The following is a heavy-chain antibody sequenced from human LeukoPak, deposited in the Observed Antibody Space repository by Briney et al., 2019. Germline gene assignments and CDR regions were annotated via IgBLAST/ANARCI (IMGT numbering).Heavy chain of an antibody. CDR2: LIPVLGMS. D-gene: IGHD3-16*01. V-gene: IGHV1-69*04. Sequence: SVKVSCKSSGGSFSTYAVNWVRRAPGQGLEWMGRLIPVLGMSHYAQGFQGRVTLTADRSTNTAYMELDRLTSDDTAVYFCARGRDGGVWGKGTTVTVSS. CDR3: ARGRDGGV. CDR1: GGSFSTYA. J-gene: IGHJ6*04.